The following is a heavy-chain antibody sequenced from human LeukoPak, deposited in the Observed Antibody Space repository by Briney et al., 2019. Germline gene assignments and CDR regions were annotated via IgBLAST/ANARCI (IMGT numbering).Heavy chain of an antibody. Sequence: AGRSLRLSCAASGFTFSSYAMHWVRQAPGKGLEWVAVISYDGSNKYYADSVKGRFTISRDNSKNTLYLQMSSLRAEDTAVYYCAKSSIMFAAGRLGSIDFWGQGTLVTVSS. CDR2: ISYDGSNK. D-gene: IGHD6-25*01. CDR1: GFTFSSYA. J-gene: IGHJ4*02. V-gene: IGHV3-30*14. CDR3: AKSSIMFAAGRLGSIDF.